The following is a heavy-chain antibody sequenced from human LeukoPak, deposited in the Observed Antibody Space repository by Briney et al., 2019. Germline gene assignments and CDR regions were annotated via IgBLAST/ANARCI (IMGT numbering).Heavy chain of an antibody. Sequence: PGGSLRLSCAASGFTFRSYWMHWVRQAPGKGLVWVSRINSDGSSTSYADSVKGRFTISRDNAKNTLYLQMNSLRAEDTAVYYCARGGYSYGLYYFDYWGQGTLVTVSS. CDR3: ARGGYSYGLYYFDY. CDR2: INSDGSST. J-gene: IGHJ4*02. CDR1: GFTFRSYW. V-gene: IGHV3-74*01. D-gene: IGHD5-18*01.